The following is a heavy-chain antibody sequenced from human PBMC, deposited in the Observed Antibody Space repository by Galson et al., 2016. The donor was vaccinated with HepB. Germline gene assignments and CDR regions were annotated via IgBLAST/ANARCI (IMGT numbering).Heavy chain of an antibody. CDR3: PEHCSFHQGPIGLPPGALLQEHL. Sequence: SLRLSCAASRFSFSSYGMKWVRQAPGKGLEWVTIMWYDGSNKNLADSVKGRFIICRDNSKKTLCLQRRTRLCSRLLPVGFPEHCSFHQGPIGLPPGALLQEHLWG. D-gene: IGHD6-13*01. CDR2: MWYDGSNK. CDR1: RFSFSSYG. J-gene: IGHJ6*01. V-gene: IGHV3-33*01.